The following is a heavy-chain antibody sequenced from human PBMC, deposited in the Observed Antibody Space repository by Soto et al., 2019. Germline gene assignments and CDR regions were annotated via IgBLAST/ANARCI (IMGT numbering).Heavy chain of an antibody. J-gene: IGHJ4*02. CDR3: ARPWGETTSVDY. CDR2: INSDGSNT. D-gene: IGHD4-17*01. Sequence: EVQLVESGGGLVQPGGSLRLSCAASGFSINTYWMHWVRQAPGKGLVWVSVINSDGSNTAYADSVKGRFTISRDNVNNMLYLQMNGLGAEDTAVYYCARPWGETTSVDYWGQGTLVTVSS. V-gene: IGHV3-74*01. CDR1: GFSINTYW.